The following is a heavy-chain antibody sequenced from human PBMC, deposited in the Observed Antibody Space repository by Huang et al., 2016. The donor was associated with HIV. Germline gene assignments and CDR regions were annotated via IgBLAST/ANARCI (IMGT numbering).Heavy chain of an antibody. J-gene: IGHJ4*02. CDR2: ISGYNVST. D-gene: IGHD3-16*01. V-gene: IGHV1-18*04. CDR1: GYKFHIYE. CDR3: ARTKGEFDF. Sequence: QIHLVQSGPEVKQPGASVKVSCKASGYKFHIYEITWVRQTPGQGLEGMGWISGYNVSTRFAQKFQGRLTMTTDVSTSTAYLELRSLRLDDTAVYYCARTKGEFDFWGQGALVTVSS.